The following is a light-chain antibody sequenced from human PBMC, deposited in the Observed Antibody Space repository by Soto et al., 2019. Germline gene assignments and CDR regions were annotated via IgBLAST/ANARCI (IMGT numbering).Light chain of an antibody. Sequence: EIVMTQSPATLSVPPGGRATLSCRASQSVSSYLAWYQQRPGQPPRLLIYRASTRATGIPARFSGSGSGTDFSLTLISLQSEDFAVYYCQQYSTWPPRYTFGQGTKLEI. CDR3: QQYSTWPPRYT. CDR1: QSVSSY. V-gene: IGKV3-15*01. CDR2: RAS. J-gene: IGKJ2*01.